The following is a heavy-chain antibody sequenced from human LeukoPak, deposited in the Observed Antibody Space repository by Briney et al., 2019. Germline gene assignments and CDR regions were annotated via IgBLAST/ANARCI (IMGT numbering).Heavy chain of an antibody. Sequence: PGGSLRLSCAASGFTFSSYAMSWVRQAPGKGLEWVSAISGSGGSTYYADSVKGRFTISRDNSKNTLYLQMNSLRAEDTAVYYCAKDREGNYDILTGYFPLDYWGQGTLVTVSS. D-gene: IGHD3-9*01. J-gene: IGHJ4*02. CDR2: ISGSGGST. CDR3: AKDREGNYDILTGYFPLDY. CDR1: GFTFSSYA. V-gene: IGHV3-23*01.